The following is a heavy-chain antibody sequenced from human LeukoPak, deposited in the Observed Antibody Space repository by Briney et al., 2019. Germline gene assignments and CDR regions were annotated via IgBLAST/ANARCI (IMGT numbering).Heavy chain of an antibody. CDR1: GYTFTGSY. V-gene: IGHV1-2*02. Sequence: ASVKVSCKASGYTFTGSYMHWVRQAPGQGLEWMGWINLNSGGTNYAQKFQGRVTMTRDTSIRTAYMELSRLTSDDTAVYYCARGNDIVAHFDYWGQGTLVTVSS. CDR3: ARGNDIVAHFDY. CDR2: INLNSGGT. D-gene: IGHD5-12*01. J-gene: IGHJ4*02.